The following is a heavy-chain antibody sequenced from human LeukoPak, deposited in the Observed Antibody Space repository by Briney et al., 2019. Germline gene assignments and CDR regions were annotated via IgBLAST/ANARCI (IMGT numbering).Heavy chain of an antibody. V-gene: IGHV3-23*01. CDR2: ISGSGGST. J-gene: IGHJ4*02. D-gene: IGHD3-22*01. Sequence: QPGGSLRLSCAASGFTFSSYAMSWVRQAPGKGLEWVSAISGSGGSTYYADSVKGRFTISRDNSKNTLSLQMSSLRAEDTAVYYCAKHFDSNGRPRAGFDYRGQGTLVTVSS. CDR3: AKHFDSNGRPRAGFDY. CDR1: GFTFSSYA.